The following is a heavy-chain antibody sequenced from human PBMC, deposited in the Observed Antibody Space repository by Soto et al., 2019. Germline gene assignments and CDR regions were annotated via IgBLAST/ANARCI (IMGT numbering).Heavy chain of an antibody. J-gene: IGHJ2*01. D-gene: IGHD2-15*01. CDR3: ARDGGSLSWYFDL. CDR1: GYAISRGGYY. Sequence: QVQLQESGPGRVRPSQSLSLICDVSGYAISRGGYYWSWLRQVPGKGLEWIASVDYSGDTFYNPSLEGRGTTSVDSSKNQFSLIFTIVTAADAAVFYCARDGGSLSWYFDLWGRGTLVTVSS. CDR2: VDYSGDT. V-gene: IGHV4-31*11.